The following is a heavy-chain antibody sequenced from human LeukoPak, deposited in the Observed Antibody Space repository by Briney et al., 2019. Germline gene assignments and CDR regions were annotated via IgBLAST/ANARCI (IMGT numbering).Heavy chain of an antibody. Sequence: PGGSLRLSCAASGFTFSSYAMSWVRQAPGKGLEWVSAISASGGSTYYADSVKGRFTISRDTSKNTLYLQMNSLRAEDTAVYYCAKARSGKYLSRYFDYWGQGTLVTVSS. CDR1: GFTFSSYA. CDR3: AKARSGKYLSRYFDY. CDR2: ISASGGST. V-gene: IGHV3-23*01. J-gene: IGHJ4*02. D-gene: IGHD1-26*01.